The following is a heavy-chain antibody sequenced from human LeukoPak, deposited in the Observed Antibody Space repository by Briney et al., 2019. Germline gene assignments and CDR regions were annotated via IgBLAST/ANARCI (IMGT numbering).Heavy chain of an antibody. CDR2: IYYSGST. Sequence: PSETLSLPCTVSGGSLGIYYWSWIRQPPGKGLEWIGYIYYSGSTNYNPSLKSRVTISVDTSKNQFSLKLSSVTAADTAVYYCARHVAVRYFDLWGRGTLVTVSS. V-gene: IGHV4-59*08. D-gene: IGHD3-22*01. CDR1: GGSLGIYY. CDR3: ARHVAVRYFDL. J-gene: IGHJ2*01.